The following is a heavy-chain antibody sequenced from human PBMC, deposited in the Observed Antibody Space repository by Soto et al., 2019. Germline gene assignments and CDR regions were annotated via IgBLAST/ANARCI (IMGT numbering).Heavy chain of an antibody. CDR2: SRDKPQGYST. D-gene: IGHD3-22*01. J-gene: IGHJ4*02. CDR3: VRATYFSDSSGYTRCLDY. V-gene: IGHV3-72*01. CDR1: GFTLSGHY. Sequence: GGSLRLSCAGSGFTLSGHYIDWVRQAPGKGLEWVGRSRDKPQGYSTAYAASVKGRFTTSRDESKNSAYLQMNSLKTEDTAVYYCVRATYFSDSSGYTRCLDYWGQGTLVTVYS.